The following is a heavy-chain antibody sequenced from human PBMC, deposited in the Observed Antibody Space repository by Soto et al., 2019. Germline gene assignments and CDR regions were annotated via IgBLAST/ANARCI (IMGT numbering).Heavy chain of an antibody. V-gene: IGHV4-39*01. CDR1: GGSISSSSYY. D-gene: IGHD2-15*01. J-gene: IGHJ3*02. Sequence: SETLSLTCTVSGGSISSSSYYWGWIRQPPGKGLEWIGSIYYSGSTYYNPSLKSRVTISVDTSKNQFSLKLSSVTAADTAVYYCARTSDIVVVVAATHDAFDIWGQGTMVTVSS. CDR2: IYYSGST. CDR3: ARTSDIVVVVAATHDAFDI.